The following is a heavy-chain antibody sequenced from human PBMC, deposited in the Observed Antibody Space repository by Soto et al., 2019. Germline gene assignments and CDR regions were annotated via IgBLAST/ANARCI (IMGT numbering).Heavy chain of an antibody. CDR3: ARAIRGLYYYYGMDV. Sequence: GGSLRLSCAASGFTVSSNYMSWVRQAPGKGLEWVSVIYSGGSTYYADSVKGRFTISRDNSKNTLYLQMNSLRAEDTAVYYCARAIRGLYYYYGMDVWGQGTTVTVSS. J-gene: IGHJ6*02. CDR1: GFTVSSNY. CDR2: IYSGGST. D-gene: IGHD3-3*02. V-gene: IGHV3-53*01.